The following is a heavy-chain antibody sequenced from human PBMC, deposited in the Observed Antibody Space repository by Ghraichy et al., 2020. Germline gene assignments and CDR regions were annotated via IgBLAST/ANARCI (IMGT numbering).Heavy chain of an antibody. V-gene: IGHV1-69*06. CDR1: GGTFSSYA. CDR3: ASGAFGITMMGYAFDI. Sequence: SVKVSCKASGGTFSSYAISWVRQAPGQGLEWMGGIIPIFGTANYAQKFQGRVTITADKSTSTAYMELSSLRSEDTAVYYCASGAFGITMMGYAFDIWGQGTMVTVSS. J-gene: IGHJ3*02. CDR2: IIPIFGTA. D-gene: IGHD3-22*01.